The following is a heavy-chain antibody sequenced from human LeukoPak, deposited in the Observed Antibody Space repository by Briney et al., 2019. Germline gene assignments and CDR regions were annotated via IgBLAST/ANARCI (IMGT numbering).Heavy chain of an antibody. CDR3: ARDLYDYVWGNYRTFDY. CDR1: GYTFTGYY. D-gene: IGHD3-16*02. V-gene: IGHV1-2*02. J-gene: IGHJ4*02. Sequence: ASVKVSCKASGYTFTGYYMHWVRQAPGQGLEWMGWINPNSGGTNYAQKFQGRVTMTRDTSISTAYMELSRLRSDDTAVYYCARDLYDYVWGNYRTFDYWGQGTLVTVSS. CDR2: INPNSGGT.